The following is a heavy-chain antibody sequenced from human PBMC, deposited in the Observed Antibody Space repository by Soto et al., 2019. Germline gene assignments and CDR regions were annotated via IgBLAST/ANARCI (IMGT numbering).Heavy chain of an antibody. CDR2: TYYRSKWYN. V-gene: IGHV6-1*01. D-gene: IGHD2-15*01. CDR3: ARDRGPYCSGGSYYDYYYYGMDV. J-gene: IGHJ6*02. CDR1: GDSVSSNSAA. Sequence: PSQTLSLTCAISGDSVSSNSAAWNWIRQSPSRGLEWLGRTYYRSKWYNDYAVSVKSRITINPDTSKNQFSLQLNSVTPEDTAVYYCARDRGPYCSGGSYYDYYYYGMDVWGQGTTVTVSS.